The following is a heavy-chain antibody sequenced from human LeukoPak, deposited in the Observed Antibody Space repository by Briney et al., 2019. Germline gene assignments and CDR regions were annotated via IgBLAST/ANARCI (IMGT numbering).Heavy chain of an antibody. CDR2: INQGGSVK. CDR3: ARDGGGWYWGY. J-gene: IGHJ4*02. Sequence: GGSLRLSCAASGFTFRSYWMSWVRQAPGKGLEWVANINQGGSVKYYADSVKGRFTISRDNAKNSLYLQMNSLRAEDTAVYYCARDGGGWYWGYWGQGTLVTVSS. D-gene: IGHD6-19*01. CDR1: GFTFRSYW. V-gene: IGHV3-7*03.